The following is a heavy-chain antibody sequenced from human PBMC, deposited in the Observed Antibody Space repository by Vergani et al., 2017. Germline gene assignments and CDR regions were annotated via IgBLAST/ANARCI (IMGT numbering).Heavy chain of an antibody. CDR3: AGGVPLNPSCSGGSCYAIFDY. J-gene: IGHJ4*02. Sequence: QVQLVQSGAEVKKPGSSVKVSCKASGGTFSSYAISWVRQAPGQGLEWMGGIIPIFGTANYAQKFQGRVTITADESTSTAYMELSSLRSEDTAVYYCAGGVPLNPSCSGGSCYAIFDYWGQGTLVTVSS. CDR2: IIPIFGTA. V-gene: IGHV1-69*01. CDR1: GGTFSSYA. D-gene: IGHD2-15*01.